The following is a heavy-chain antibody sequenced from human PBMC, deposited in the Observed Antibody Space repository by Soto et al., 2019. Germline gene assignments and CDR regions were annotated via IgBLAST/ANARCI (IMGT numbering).Heavy chain of an antibody. D-gene: IGHD3-16*01. J-gene: IGHJ4*02. V-gene: IGHV1-69*13. Sequence: SVKVSCKASGGTFSTFGISWVRQAPGQGLEWMGGIIPFFGTAKYSQKFEDRISITADEFTNTVYMDLRSLTSEGTAIYYCARSAPMDAGDKYYYDFWGQGALVTVSS. CDR1: GGTFSTFG. CDR3: ARSAPMDAGDKYYYDF. CDR2: IIPFFGTA.